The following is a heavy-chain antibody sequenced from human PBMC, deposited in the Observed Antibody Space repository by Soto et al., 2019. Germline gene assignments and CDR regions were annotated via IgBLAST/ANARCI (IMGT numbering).Heavy chain of an antibody. D-gene: IGHD4-17*01. J-gene: IGHJ4*02. CDR3: ARGNYGDPYYFDY. Sequence: QVQLQESGPGLVKPSQTLSLTCAVSGGSLNSGGYYWSWIRQRPGKGLEGIGYMYYSGSPYYNPSLRSRLTMSVDTSKHHFSLKLSSVTAADTAVYYCARGNYGDPYYFDYWGQGILVTVSS. CDR2: MYYSGSP. CDR1: GGSLNSGGYY. V-gene: IGHV4-31*11.